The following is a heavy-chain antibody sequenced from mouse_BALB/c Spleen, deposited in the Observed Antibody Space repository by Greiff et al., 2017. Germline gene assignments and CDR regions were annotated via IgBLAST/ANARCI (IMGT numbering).Heavy chain of an antibody. V-gene: IGHV1-39*01. CDR3: ARGRGFAY. J-gene: IGHJ3*01. CDR2: IDPDYGGT. CDR1: GYSFTGYN. Sequence: EVQLQQSGPELVKPGASVKISCKASGYSFTGYNMNWVKQSTGKSLEWIGNIDPDYGGTSYNQKFKGKATLTVDKSSSTAYMQLRSLTSEDSAVYYYARGRGFAYWGQGTLVTVSA.